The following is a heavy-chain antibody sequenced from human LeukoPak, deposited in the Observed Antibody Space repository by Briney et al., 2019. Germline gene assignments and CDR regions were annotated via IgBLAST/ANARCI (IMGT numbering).Heavy chain of an antibody. Sequence: ASVKVSCKASGGTFSSYTISWVRQAPGHGLEWMGRIIPILGIANYAQKFQGRVTITADKSTSTAYMELSSLRSEDTAVYYCASAMTTVVTHYYYYMDVWGKGTTVTVSS. J-gene: IGHJ6*03. CDR1: GGTFSSYT. V-gene: IGHV1-69*02. CDR3: ASAMTTVVTHYYYYMDV. D-gene: IGHD4-23*01. CDR2: IIPILGIA.